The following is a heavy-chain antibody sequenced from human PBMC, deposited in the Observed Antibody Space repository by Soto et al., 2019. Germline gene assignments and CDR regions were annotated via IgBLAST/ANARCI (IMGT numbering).Heavy chain of an antibody. CDR3: AKLAGVLGDYGDYDEVDY. V-gene: IGHV3-23*01. D-gene: IGHD4-17*01. CDR2: ISGSGGST. Sequence: GGSLRLSCAASGFTFSSYAMSWVRQAPGKGLEWVSAISGSGGSTYYADSVKGRFTISRDNSKNTLYLQMNSLRAEDTAVYYCAKLAGVLGDYGDYDEVDYWGQGTLVTVSS. CDR1: GFTFSSYA. J-gene: IGHJ4*02.